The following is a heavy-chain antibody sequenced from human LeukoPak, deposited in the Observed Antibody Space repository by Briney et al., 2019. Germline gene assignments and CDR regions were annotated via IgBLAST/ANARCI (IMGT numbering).Heavy chain of an antibody. Sequence: GESLKISCKGSGYSFTSYWIGWVRQMPGKGLEWMGIIYPGDSDTRYSPSFQGQVTISADKSTSTAYLQWSSLKASDTAMYYRARNRPDLGSYYSPSYDFDYWGQGTLVTVSS. CDR2: IYPGDSDT. CDR1: GYSFTSYW. CDR3: ARNRPDLGSYYSPSYDFDY. D-gene: IGHD1-26*01. V-gene: IGHV5-51*01. J-gene: IGHJ4*02.